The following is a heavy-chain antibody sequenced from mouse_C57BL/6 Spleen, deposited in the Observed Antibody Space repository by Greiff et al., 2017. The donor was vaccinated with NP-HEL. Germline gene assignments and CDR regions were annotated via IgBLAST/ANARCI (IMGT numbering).Heavy chain of an antibody. J-gene: IGHJ2*01. CDR2: IHPNSGST. CDR3: ARLRTTVVAGGFDY. V-gene: IGHV1-64*01. Sequence: QVQLQQPGAELVKPGASVKLSCKASGYTFTSYWMHWVKQRPGQGLEWIGMIHPNSGSTNYNEKFKSKATLTVDKSSSTAYMQLSSLTAEDSAVYYCARLRTTVVAGGFDYWGQGTTRTVSS. D-gene: IGHD1-1*01. CDR1: GYTFTSYW.